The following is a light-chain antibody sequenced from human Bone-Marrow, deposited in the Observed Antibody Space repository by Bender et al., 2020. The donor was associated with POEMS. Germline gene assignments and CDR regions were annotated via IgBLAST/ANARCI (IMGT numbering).Light chain of an antibody. J-gene: IGLJ3*02. CDR3: AAWDDSLSWV. CDR2: KDS. CDR1: VLAKKY. V-gene: IGLV3-27*01. Sequence: SYELTQPSSVSVSPGQTARITCSGNVLAKKYARWFQQKPGQAPVLVIYKDSERPSGVPDRFSGSKSGTSASLAISGLRSEDESDYYCAAWDDSLSWVFGGGTKLTVL.